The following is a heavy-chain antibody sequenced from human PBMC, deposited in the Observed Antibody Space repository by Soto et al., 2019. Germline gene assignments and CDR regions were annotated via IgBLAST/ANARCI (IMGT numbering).Heavy chain of an antibody. J-gene: IGHJ4*02. CDR2: IYPDDSET. CDR3: ARGRHKGGEGDFDF. CDR1: GYNFRTFW. D-gene: IGHD6-25*01. Sequence: EVQLVQSGAEVKKPGESLKISCSTSGYNFRTFWIGWLRQMPGKGLEWMGLIYPDDSETKYSPSFEGQVTMSSDSYISTTYLQWSSLQASDTAIYYCARGRHKGGEGDFDFWGQGTLVTVSS. V-gene: IGHV5-51*01.